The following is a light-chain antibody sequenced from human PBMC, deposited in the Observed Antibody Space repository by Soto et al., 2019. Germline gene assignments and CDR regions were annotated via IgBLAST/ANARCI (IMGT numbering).Light chain of an antibody. J-gene: IGKJ1*01. CDR1: QNISNW. Sequence: DIQMTQSPSTLSASIGDRVTITCRASQNISNWLAWYQQKPGKAPKLLIYKASSLEGGVPSRFSGSASGTEFTLTIRSLQPDDFATYYCQHYDGFPWTFGQGTKVEIK. CDR2: KAS. V-gene: IGKV1-5*03. CDR3: QHYDGFPWT.